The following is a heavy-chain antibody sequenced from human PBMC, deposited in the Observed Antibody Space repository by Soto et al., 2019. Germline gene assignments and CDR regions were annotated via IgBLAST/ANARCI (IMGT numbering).Heavy chain of an antibody. CDR3: EKYYSGGSCCQNCYFDL. Sequence: EVQLLESGGGLVQPGGSLRLSCAASGFTFSSYAMSWVRQAPGKGLEWVSAISGSGGSTYYADSVKGRFTISRDNSKNTLYLKRISLRAEATAEYYCEKYYSGGSCCQNCYFDLWGRGTLVTVSS. CDR1: GFTFSSYA. CDR2: ISGSGGST. J-gene: IGHJ2*01. V-gene: IGHV3-23*01. D-gene: IGHD2-15*01.